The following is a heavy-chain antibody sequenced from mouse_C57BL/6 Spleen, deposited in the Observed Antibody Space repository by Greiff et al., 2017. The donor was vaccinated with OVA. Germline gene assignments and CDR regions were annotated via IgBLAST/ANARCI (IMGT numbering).Heavy chain of an antibody. CDR1: GYTFTDYN. D-gene: IGHD3-2*02. V-gene: IGHV1-18*01. J-gene: IGHJ4*01. Sequence: EVQLQQSGPELVKPGASVKIPCKASGYTFTDYNMDWVKQSHGKSLEWIGDINPNNGGTIYNQKFKGKATLTVDKSSSTAYMELRSLTSEDTAVYYCARARRMTAQASAMDYWGQGTSVTVSS. CDR3: ARARRMTAQASAMDY. CDR2: INPNNGGT.